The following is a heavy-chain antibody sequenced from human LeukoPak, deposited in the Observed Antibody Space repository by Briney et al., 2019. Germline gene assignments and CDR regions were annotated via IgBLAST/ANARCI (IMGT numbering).Heavy chain of an antibody. V-gene: IGHV3-30-3*01. CDR3: ARDRDSPGIAAAGLSY. CDR1: GFTFSSYA. D-gene: IGHD6-13*01. Sequence: GGSLRLSCAASGFTFSSYAMHWVRQAPGKGLEWVAVILYNGSNKYYADSVKGRFTISRDNSKNTLYLQMNSLRTEVTAVYYCARDRDSPGIAAAGLSYWGQGNPVTVSS. J-gene: IGHJ4*02. CDR2: ILYNGSNK.